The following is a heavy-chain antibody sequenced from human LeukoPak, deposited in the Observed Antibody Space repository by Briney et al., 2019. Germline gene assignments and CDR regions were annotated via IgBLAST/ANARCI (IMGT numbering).Heavy chain of an antibody. D-gene: IGHD3-22*01. CDR1: GYTFTEHS. Sequence: GASVKVSCKASGYTFTEHSLYWVRQAPGQGLEWVGWVNTNSGGTSYAQRSQGRVTMTRDTSINTAYMELNRLTSEDTAVYYCSRDSVDSSGQGALQHWGQGTLVTVSS. J-gene: IGHJ1*01. CDR3: SRDSVDSSGQGALQH. CDR2: VNTNSGGT. V-gene: IGHV1-2*02.